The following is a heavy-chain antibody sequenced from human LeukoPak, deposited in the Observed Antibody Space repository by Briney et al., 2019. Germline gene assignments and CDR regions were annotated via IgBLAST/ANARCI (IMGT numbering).Heavy chain of an antibody. V-gene: IGHV3-23*01. CDR1: GFTFSSYA. Sequence: GGSLRLSCAASGFTFSSYAMSWVRQAPGEGLEWVSVISGSGGSTYYADSVKGRFTISRDNSKNTLYLQMNSLRAEDTAVYYCAKDYYGSGSYRHFDYWGQGTLVTVPS. J-gene: IGHJ4*02. CDR3: AKDYYGSGSYRHFDY. CDR2: ISGSGGST. D-gene: IGHD3-10*01.